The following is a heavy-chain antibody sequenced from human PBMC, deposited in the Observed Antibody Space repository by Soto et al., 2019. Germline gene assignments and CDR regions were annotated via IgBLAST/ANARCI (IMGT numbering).Heavy chain of an antibody. V-gene: IGHV3-23*01. J-gene: IGHJ3*02. CDR1: GFTFSSYS. Sequence: GGSLRLSCAASGFTFSSYSMSWVRQAPGKGLEWVSAISGSGGSTYYADSVKGRFTISRDNSKNTLYLQMNSLRAEDTAVYYCAKQKPKLDYYDSRGDAFDIWGQGTMVTVSS. D-gene: IGHD3-22*01. CDR3: AKQKPKLDYYDSRGDAFDI. CDR2: ISGSGGST.